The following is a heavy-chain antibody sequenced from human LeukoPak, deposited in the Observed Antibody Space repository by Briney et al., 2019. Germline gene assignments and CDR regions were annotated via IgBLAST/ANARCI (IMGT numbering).Heavy chain of an antibody. CDR2: ISYDGSNK. CDR3: ARGGRPPTIFGVVIKGASGFDY. V-gene: IGHV3-30*04. D-gene: IGHD3-3*01. Sequence: GGSLRLSCAASGFTFSSYAMHWVRQAPGKGLEWVAVISYDGSNKYYADSVKGRFTISRDNAKNSLYLQMNSLRAEDTAVYYCARGGRPPTIFGVVIKGASGFDYWGQGTLVTVSS. J-gene: IGHJ4*02. CDR1: GFTFSSYA.